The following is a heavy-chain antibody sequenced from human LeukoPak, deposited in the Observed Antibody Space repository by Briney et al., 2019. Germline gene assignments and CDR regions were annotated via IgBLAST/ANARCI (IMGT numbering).Heavy chain of an antibody. CDR2: ISASSTDI. Sequence: GGSLRLSCAASGFTFSGYSMNWVRQAPGKGLEWVSSISASSTDIYYADSVKGRFTISRDNAKNSLYLQINSLRAEDTAIYYCARRGYYDSSGYDYWGQGTLVTVSS. CDR1: GFTFSGYS. D-gene: IGHD3-22*01. CDR3: ARRGYYDSSGYDY. V-gene: IGHV3-21*01. J-gene: IGHJ4*02.